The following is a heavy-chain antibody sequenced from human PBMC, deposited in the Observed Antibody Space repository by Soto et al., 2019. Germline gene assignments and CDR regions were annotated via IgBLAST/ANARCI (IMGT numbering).Heavy chain of an antibody. CDR3: ARDGMATIYARFQH. J-gene: IGHJ1*01. D-gene: IGHD2-2*01. CDR1: GGTFSSYH. Sequence: QVQLVQSGAEVKKPGSSVKVSCKASGGTFSSYHISWVRQAPVKGLEWMGRIIPILGIAKYAQKFKGRVTINADKSTSTAYMDLSSVRSEDTAVYDSARDGMATIYARFQHWGQGTLVTVSS. CDR2: IIPILGIA. V-gene: IGHV1-69*04.